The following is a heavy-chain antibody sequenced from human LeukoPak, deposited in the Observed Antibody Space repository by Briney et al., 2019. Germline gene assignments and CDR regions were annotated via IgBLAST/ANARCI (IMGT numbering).Heavy chain of an antibody. J-gene: IGHJ6*02. Sequence: SETLSLTCTVSGGSISSGGYYWSWIRQHPGKGLEWIGYIYYSGSTYYNPSLKSRVTISVDTSKHQFSLKLSSVTAADTAVYYCARDTNYYGMDVWGQGTTVTVSS. CDR3: ARDTNYYGMDV. CDR2: IYYSGST. CDR1: GGSISSGGYY. V-gene: IGHV4-31*03. D-gene: IGHD3-3*01.